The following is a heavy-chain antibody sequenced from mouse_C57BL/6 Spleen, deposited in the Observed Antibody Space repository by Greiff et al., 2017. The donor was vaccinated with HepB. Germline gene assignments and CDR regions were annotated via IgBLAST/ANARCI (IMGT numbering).Heavy chain of an antibody. J-gene: IGHJ3*01. CDR1: GFTFSSYA. CDR2: ISSGGDYI. D-gene: IGHD1-1*01. V-gene: IGHV5-9-1*02. CDR3: TRGGPSYYGTY. Sequence: EVQLVESGEGLVKPGGSLKLSCAASGFTFSSYAMSWVRQTQEKRLEWVAYISSGGDYIYYADTVKGRFTISRDNARNTLYLQMSSLKSEDTAMYYCTRGGPSYYGTYWGQGTLVTVSA.